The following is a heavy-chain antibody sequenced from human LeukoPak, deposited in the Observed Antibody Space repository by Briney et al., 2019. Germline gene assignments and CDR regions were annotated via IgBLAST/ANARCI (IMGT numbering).Heavy chain of an antibody. J-gene: IGHJ4*02. V-gene: IGHV3-23*01. CDR3: AKGHYYGSGSLDY. CDR1: GFTFSNHD. CDR2: ISGSGATT. D-gene: IGHD3-10*01. Sequence: GGSLRLSCAASGFTFSNHDMNWVRQAPGKGLEWVSIISGSGATTFYTDSVKGRFTISRDNSKNTVFLQMNSLRAEDTAIYYCAKGHYYGSGSLDYWGQGTLVTVSS.